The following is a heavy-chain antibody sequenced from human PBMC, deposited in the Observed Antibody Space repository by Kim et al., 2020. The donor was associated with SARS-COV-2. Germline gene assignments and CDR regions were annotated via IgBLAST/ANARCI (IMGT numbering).Heavy chain of an antibody. CDR2: IFPSVSDT. CDR3: ARLGAGMDV. CDR1: GYSFTTYW. Sequence: GESLKISCKGSGYSFTTYWIAWVRQMPGKGLEWMGIIFPSVSDTRDSPSFQGHVTISADKSISTAYLQWSSLKASDTAMYYCARLGAGMDVWGQGTTVTVSS. V-gene: IGHV5-51*01. J-gene: IGHJ6*02.